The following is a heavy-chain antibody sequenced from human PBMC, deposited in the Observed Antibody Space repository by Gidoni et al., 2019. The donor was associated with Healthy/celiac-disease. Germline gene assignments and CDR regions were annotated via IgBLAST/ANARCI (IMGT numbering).Heavy chain of an antibody. V-gene: IGHV3-30*03. CDR2: ISYDGSNK. Sequence: GQPGRSLRLSCAASGFTFSSYGMHWVRQAPGKGLEWVAVISYDGSNKYYADSVKGRFTISRDNSKNTLYLQMNSLRAEDTAVYYCASRYCSGGSCYSFDYWGQGTLVTVSS. D-gene: IGHD2-15*01. CDR3: ASRYCSGGSCYSFDY. J-gene: IGHJ4*02. CDR1: GFTFSSYG.